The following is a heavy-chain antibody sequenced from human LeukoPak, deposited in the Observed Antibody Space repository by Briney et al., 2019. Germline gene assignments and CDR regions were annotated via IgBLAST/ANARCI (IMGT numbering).Heavy chain of an antibody. J-gene: IGHJ4*02. CDR3: ARDLYRGIAVKNRFYN. CDR2: IRYDGSNK. Sequence: GGSLRLSCAASGFTFSSYGMHWVRQAPGKGLEWVAFIRYDGSNKYYADSVKGRFTISRDNAKNSLYLQMNSLRAEDTAVYYCARDLYRGIAVKNRFYNWGQGTLVTVSS. V-gene: IGHV3-30*02. D-gene: IGHD6-19*01. CDR1: GFTFSSYG.